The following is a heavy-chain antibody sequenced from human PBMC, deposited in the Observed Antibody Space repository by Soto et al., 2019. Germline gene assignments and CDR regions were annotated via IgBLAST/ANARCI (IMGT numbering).Heavy chain of an antibody. CDR3: AHRRAIFGVVYGMDV. Sequence: QITLKESGPTLVKPTQTLTLTCTFSGFSLTTSGVGVGWIRQPPGKALEWLALIYWDDDKRYSPSLKSRLTITRDTPKNQVVLTMTNMDPVDTGTYYCAHRRAIFGVVYGMDVWGQGTTVTVSS. D-gene: IGHD3-3*01. CDR1: GFSLTTSGVG. J-gene: IGHJ6*02. CDR2: IYWDDDK. V-gene: IGHV2-5*02.